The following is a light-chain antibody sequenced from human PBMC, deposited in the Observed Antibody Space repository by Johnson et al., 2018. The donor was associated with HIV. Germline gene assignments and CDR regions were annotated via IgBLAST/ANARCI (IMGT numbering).Light chain of an antibody. J-gene: IGLJ1*01. CDR2: DNN. V-gene: IGLV1-51*01. CDR1: SSNIGSNY. Sequence: QSVLTQPPSVSAAPGQKVTISCSCSSSNIGSNYVSWYQQLPGTAPKLLIYDNNKRPSGIPDRFSGSKSGTSATLGITGLQTGDEADYYCGTWDSSLSAGVFGTGTKVTVL. CDR3: GTWDSSLSAGV.